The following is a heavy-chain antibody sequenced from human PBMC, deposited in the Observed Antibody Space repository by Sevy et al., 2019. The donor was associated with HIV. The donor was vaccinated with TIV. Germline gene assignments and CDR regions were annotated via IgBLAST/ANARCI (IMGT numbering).Heavy chain of an antibody. D-gene: IGHD6-6*01. Sequence: GGSLRLSCAASGFTFSSYSMNWVRQAPGKGLEWVSSISSSNNYIYYADSLKGRFTISRDNAKNSLYLQMNSLRAEDTAAYYCARDLSEYSSSSQYYFDYWGQGTLVTVSS. J-gene: IGHJ4*02. V-gene: IGHV3-21*01. CDR2: ISSSNNYI. CDR1: GFTFSSYS. CDR3: ARDLSEYSSSSQYYFDY.